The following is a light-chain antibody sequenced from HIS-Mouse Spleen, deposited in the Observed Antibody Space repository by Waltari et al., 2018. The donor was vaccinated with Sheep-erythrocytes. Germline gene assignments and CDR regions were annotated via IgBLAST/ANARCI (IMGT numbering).Light chain of an antibody. CDR2: AFS. V-gene: IGLV2-11*01. J-gene: IGLJ1*01. CDR1: SSDVGGYNY. CDR3: CSYAGSYNHV. Sequence: QSALTQPRSVSGSPGQSVTISCTGTSSDVGGYNYVSWSQQHPGKAPKRMIYAFSKPPSGVPVRFSGSKSGNTASLTISGLQAEDEADYYCCSYAGSYNHVFATGTKVTVL.